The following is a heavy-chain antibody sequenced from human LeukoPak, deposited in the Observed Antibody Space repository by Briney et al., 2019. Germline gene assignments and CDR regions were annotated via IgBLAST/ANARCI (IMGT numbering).Heavy chain of an antibody. D-gene: IGHD3-16*01. CDR1: GFILKNHW. Sequence: PGGSLRLSCEASGFILKNHWMTWVRQAPGKGLEWVAHINPDGSEKFYVDSVKGRFTIPRDNAKNSLFLQLNSLRAEDTAVYYCARVWQYYYDYSAFDMWGQGTMVTVS. J-gene: IGHJ3*02. V-gene: IGHV3-7*01. CDR2: INPDGSEK. CDR3: ARVWQYYYDYSAFDM.